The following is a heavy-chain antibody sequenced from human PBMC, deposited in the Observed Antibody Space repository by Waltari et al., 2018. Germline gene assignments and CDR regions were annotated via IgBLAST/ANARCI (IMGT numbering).Heavy chain of an antibody. D-gene: IGHD6-19*01. CDR2: VHHSGRT. V-gene: IGHV4-4*02. CDR1: GGSFSSNDW. J-gene: IGHJ4*02. Sequence: QVQLKESGPGLVKPSETLSLACDVSGGSFSSNDWWSWVRQPPGKGLEWIGEVHHSGRTKYTPTLNSRVVMSVDTSKNQISLTMKSVTAADTAVYYCARGFAGWPFDYWGPGTLVIVAS. CDR3: ARGFAGWPFDY.